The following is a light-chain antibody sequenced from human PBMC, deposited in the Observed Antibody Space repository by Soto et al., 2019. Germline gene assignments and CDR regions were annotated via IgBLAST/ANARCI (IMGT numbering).Light chain of an antibody. V-gene: IGKV3-11*01. J-gene: IGKJ4*01. CDR3: QHRTTPFT. CDR1: QSVSRY. Sequence: EIVLTQSPATLSLSPGERATLSCRASQSVSRYLAWYQQKPGQAPRLLINDASNRATGIPARFSGSGSGTYFTLTISRLEPEDFAVYYCQHRTTPFTFGGGNKVHIK. CDR2: DAS.